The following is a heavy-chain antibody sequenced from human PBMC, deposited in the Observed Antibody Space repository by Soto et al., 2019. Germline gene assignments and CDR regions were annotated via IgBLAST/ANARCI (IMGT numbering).Heavy chain of an antibody. CDR3: ARDPESTDGTGTYAFDYYYGMDV. CDR1: GGTFIRYA. J-gene: IGHJ6*02. V-gene: IGHV1-69*12. CDR2: IIPIVGTA. D-gene: IGHD1-26*01. Sequence: QVQLVQSGAEVKKPGSSVKGSCKASGGTFIRYAISWVRQAPGQGLEWMGGIIPIVGTANYAQKFQGRVTMTADESMSTAYMELRSLRAEDTAAYYCARDPESTDGTGTYAFDYYYGMDVWGQGTTVTVSS.